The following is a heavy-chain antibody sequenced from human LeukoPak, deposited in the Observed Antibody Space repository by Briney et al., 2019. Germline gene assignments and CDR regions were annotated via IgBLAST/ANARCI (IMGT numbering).Heavy chain of an antibody. CDR2: IYYSGST. J-gene: IGHJ1*01. CDR3: ARGVYSSGWYRYFQH. V-gene: IGHV4-39*01. Sequence: SETLSLTCTVSGGSISSSSYYWGWIRQPPGKGLEWIGSIYYSGSTYYNPSLKSRVTISVDTSKNQFSLKLSSVTAADTAVYYCARGVYSSGWYRYFQHWGQGTLVTVSS. D-gene: IGHD6-19*01. CDR1: GGSISSSSYY.